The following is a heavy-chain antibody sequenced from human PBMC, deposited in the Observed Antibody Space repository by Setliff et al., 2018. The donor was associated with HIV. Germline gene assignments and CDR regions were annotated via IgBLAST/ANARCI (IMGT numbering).Heavy chain of an antibody. V-gene: IGHV1-18*01. CDR1: GYILSHFG. J-gene: IGHJ6*04. CDR2: ISGNNGNT. CDR3: ARSGFLTALDSYDV. Sequence: ASVKVSCKASGYILSHFGMTWVRQAPGQGLEWMGWISGNNGNTKYAQKFQDRVTITTDTSTSTHYLELRSLRFDDTAVYYCARSGFLTALDSYDVWGKGTTVTVSS. D-gene: IGHD3-9*01.